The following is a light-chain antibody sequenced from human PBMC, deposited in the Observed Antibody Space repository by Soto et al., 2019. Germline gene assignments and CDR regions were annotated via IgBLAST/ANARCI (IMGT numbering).Light chain of an antibody. CDR2: DAS. Sequence: EIVLTQSPATLSLSPGERATLSCRASQSVSSYLAWYQQKPGQAPRLLIYDASNRATGIPARFSGSGSGTYFTLTISSLEPEDFAVYYCQQRELTFGGGTKVEIK. CDR1: QSVSSY. CDR3: QQRELT. J-gene: IGKJ4*01. V-gene: IGKV3-11*01.